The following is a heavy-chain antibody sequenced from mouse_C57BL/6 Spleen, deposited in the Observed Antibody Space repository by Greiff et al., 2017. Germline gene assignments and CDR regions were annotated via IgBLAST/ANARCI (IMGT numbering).Heavy chain of an antibody. CDR3: ARGAEDYDDWYFDV. J-gene: IGHJ1*03. CDR2: IYPGDGDT. Sequence: VQLQQSGPELVKPGASVKISCKASGYAFSSSWMNWVKQRPGKGLEWIGRIYPGDGDTNYNGKFKGKATLTANKSSSTAYMQLSSLTSEDSAVYFCARGAEDYDDWYFDVWGTGTTVTVSS. V-gene: IGHV1-82*01. CDR1: GYAFSSSW. D-gene: IGHD2-4*01.